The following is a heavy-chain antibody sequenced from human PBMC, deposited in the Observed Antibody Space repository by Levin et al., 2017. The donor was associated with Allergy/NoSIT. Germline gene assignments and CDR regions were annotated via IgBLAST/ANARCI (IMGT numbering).Heavy chain of an antibody. V-gene: IGHV3-20*01. D-gene: IGHD2/OR15-2a*01. Sequence: RGESLKISCAASGFTFDDYGMSWVRQAPGKGLEWVSGINWNGGSTGYADSVKGRLTISRDNAKNSLYLQMNRLRAEDTALYHCARHRFTMNIHDGFDIWGQGTMVIVSS. CDR1: GFTFDDYG. CDR2: INWNGGST. CDR3: ARHRFTMNIHDGFDI. J-gene: IGHJ3*02.